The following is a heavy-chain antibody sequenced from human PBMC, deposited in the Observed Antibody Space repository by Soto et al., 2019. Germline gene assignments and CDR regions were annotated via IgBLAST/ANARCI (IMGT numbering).Heavy chain of an antibody. CDR2: IYYSGST. CDR3: ARRGSSSSYYYYMDV. D-gene: IGHD6-6*01. V-gene: IGHV4-59*08. CDR1: GGSISSYY. Sequence: SETLSLPCTVSGGSISSYYWSWIRQPPGKGLEWIGYIYYSGSTNYNPSLKSRVTISVDTSKNQFSLKLNSVTAADTAVYYCARRGSSSSYYYYMDVWGKGTTVTVSS. J-gene: IGHJ6*03.